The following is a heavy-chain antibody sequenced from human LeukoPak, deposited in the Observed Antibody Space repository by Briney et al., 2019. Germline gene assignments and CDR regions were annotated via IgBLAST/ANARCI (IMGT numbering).Heavy chain of an antibody. CDR3: ARSRVTVVVPAAFDY. V-gene: IGHV3-21*01. CDR2: ISSSSSYI. D-gene: IGHD2-2*01. CDR1: GFTFSSYS. J-gene: IGHJ4*02. Sequence: GGSLRLSCAASGFTFSSYSMNWVRQAPGKGLEWVSSISSSSSYIYYAGSVKGRFTISRDNAKNSLYLQMNSLRAEDTAVYYCARSRVTVVVPAAFDYWGQGTLVTVSS.